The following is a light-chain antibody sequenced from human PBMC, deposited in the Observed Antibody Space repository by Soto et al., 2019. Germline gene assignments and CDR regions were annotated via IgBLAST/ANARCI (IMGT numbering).Light chain of an antibody. Sequence: EVVLTQSPGTLSLSPGARATLSCRASQSVNDNHLAWYQQKGGQAPRLLIYGASTRATGVPERFSGSGFGTANSLIINRRAPEDFALYYCQLYGGSPPSGTFGPGTTVEI. V-gene: IGKV3-20*01. J-gene: IGKJ3*01. CDR1: QSVNDNH. CDR2: GAS. CDR3: QLYGGSPPSGT.